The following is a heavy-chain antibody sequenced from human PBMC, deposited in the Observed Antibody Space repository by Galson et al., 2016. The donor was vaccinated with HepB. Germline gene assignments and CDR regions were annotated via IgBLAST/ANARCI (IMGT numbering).Heavy chain of an antibody. CDR1: GCTFSSYA. CDR3: AKDLAIGLRGEFDY. D-gene: IGHD3-16*01. Sequence: SLRLSCAASGCTFSSYAMSWVRQAPGKGLEWVSAISGSGGSTYYADSVKGRFTISRDNSKNTLYLQMNSLRAEDTAVYYCAKDLAIGLRGEFDYWGQGTLVTVSS. CDR2: ISGSGGST. V-gene: IGHV3-23*01. J-gene: IGHJ4*02.